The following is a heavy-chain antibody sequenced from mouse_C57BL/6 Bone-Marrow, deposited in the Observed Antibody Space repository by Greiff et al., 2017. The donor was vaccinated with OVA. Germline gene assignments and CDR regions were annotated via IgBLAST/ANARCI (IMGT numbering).Heavy chain of an antibody. CDR1: GYTFTDYE. CDR3: TRADGYFY. CDR2: IDPETGGT. V-gene: IGHV1-15*01. Sequence: VQLQQSGAELVRPGASVTLSCKASGYTFTDYEMHWVKQTPVHGLEWIGAIDPETGGTAYNQKFKGKAILTADKSSSTAYMELLSLTSEDSAVYYCTRADGYFYWGQGTTLTVSS. J-gene: IGHJ2*01. D-gene: IGHD2-3*01.